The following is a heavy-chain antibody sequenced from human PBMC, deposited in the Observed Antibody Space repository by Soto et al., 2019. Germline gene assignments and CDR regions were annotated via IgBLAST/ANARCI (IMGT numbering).Heavy chain of an antibody. CDR3: ARLQKPLDLIDY. CDR2: INHSGST. D-gene: IGHD1-1*01. V-gene: IGHV4-34*01. CDR1: GGSFSGYY. Sequence: PSETLSLTCAVYGGSFSGYYWSWIRQPPGKGLEWIGEINHSGSTNYNPSLKSRVTISVDTSKNQFSLKLSSVTAADTAVYYCARLQKPLDLIDYWGQGTLVTVSS. J-gene: IGHJ4*02.